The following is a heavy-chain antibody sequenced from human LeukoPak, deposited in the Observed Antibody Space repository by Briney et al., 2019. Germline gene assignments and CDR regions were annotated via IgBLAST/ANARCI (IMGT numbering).Heavy chain of an antibody. Sequence: SETLSLTCAVYGGSFSGYYWSWIRQPPGKGLEWIGEINHSGSTNNNPSLKSRVTISADTSKNQLSLKLSSVTAADTAVYYCARHVRSGSSLKNAIDNWGQGTLVTVSS. D-gene: IGHD1-26*01. CDR3: ARHVRSGSSLKNAIDN. J-gene: IGHJ4*02. V-gene: IGHV4-34*01. CDR1: GGSFSGYY. CDR2: INHSGST.